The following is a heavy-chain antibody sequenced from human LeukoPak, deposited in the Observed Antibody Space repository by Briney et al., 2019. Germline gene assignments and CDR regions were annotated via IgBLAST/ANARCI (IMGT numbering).Heavy chain of an antibody. D-gene: IGHD6-19*01. CDR3: ASNRGYSSGWYSYYFDY. J-gene: IGHJ4*02. CDR2: IYWNDDK. Sequence: SGPTLVNPTQTLTLTCTFSGFSLSTSGVGVGWIRQPPGKALEWLALIYWNDDKRYSPSLKSRLTTTKDTSKNQVVLTMTNMDPVDTATYYCASNRGYSSGWYSYYFDYWGQGTLVTVSS. CDR1: GFSLSTSGVG. V-gene: IGHV2-5*01.